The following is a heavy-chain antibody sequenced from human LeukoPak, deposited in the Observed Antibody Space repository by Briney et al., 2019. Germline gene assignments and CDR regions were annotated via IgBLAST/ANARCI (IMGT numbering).Heavy chain of an antibody. Sequence: GGSLRLSCAASGFTVSSNYMSWVRQAPGKGLEWVSVIYSGGSTYYADSVKGRFTISRDNAKNSLYLQMNSLRAEDTAVYYCARSSGSPFDYWGQGTLVTVSS. CDR3: ARSSGSPFDY. D-gene: IGHD1-26*01. J-gene: IGHJ4*02. V-gene: IGHV3-53*01. CDR2: IYSGGST. CDR1: GFTVSSNY.